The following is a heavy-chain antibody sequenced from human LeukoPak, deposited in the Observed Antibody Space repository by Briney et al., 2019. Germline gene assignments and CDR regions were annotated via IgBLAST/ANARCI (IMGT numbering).Heavy chain of an antibody. V-gene: IGHV4-30-2*01. D-gene: IGHD3-16*01. CDR2: IYHSGST. CDR1: GGSISSGGYS. Sequence: SETLSLTCAVSGGSISSGGYSWSWIRRPPGKGLEWIGYIYHSGSTYYNPSLKSRVTISVDRSKNQFSLKLSSVTAADTAVYYCARAELRLGELVYNYWGQGTLVTVSS. J-gene: IGHJ4*02. CDR3: ARAELRLGELVYNY.